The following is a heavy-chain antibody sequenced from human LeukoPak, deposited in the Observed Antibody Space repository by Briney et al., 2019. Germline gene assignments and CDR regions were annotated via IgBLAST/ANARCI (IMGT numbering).Heavy chain of an antibody. Sequence: GGSLRLACAASGFTFSSYGMHWVRQAPGKGLEWVAVISYDGSNKYYADSVKGRFTISRDNSKNTLYLQMNSLRAEDTAVYYCAKGGTYYYDSSGYPFDPWGQGTLVTVSS. V-gene: IGHV3-30*18. J-gene: IGHJ5*02. CDR2: ISYDGSNK. CDR3: AKGGTYYYDSSGYPFDP. CDR1: GFTFSSYG. D-gene: IGHD3-22*01.